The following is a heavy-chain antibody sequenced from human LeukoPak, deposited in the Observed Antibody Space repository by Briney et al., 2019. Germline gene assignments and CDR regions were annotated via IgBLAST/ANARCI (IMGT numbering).Heavy chain of an antibody. CDR3: ARGSDYVWGSYRSIYFDY. V-gene: IGHV3-11*04. CDR2: ISSSGSTI. Sequence: GGSLRLSCAASGFTFSDYYMSWIRQAPGKGLEWVSYISSSGSTIYYADSVKGRFTISRDNAKNSLYLQMNSLRAEDTAVYYCARGSDYVWGSYRSIYFDYWGQGTLVTVSS. D-gene: IGHD3-16*02. CDR1: GFTFSDYY. J-gene: IGHJ4*02.